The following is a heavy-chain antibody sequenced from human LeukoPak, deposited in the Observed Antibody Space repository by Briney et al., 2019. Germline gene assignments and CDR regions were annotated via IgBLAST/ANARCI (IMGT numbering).Heavy chain of an antibody. V-gene: IGHV3-49*04. CDR1: GFTFGDYA. CDR3: TRDQTPYY. J-gene: IGHJ4*02. Sequence: GGSLRLSCTASGFTFGDYAMTWVRQAPGKGLEWVGFIRSKVYGGTPEYAASVKGRFTISRDDSKGIAYPQMNSLKTEDTAVYYCTRDQTPYYWGQGTLVTVSS. CDR2: IRSKVYGGTP.